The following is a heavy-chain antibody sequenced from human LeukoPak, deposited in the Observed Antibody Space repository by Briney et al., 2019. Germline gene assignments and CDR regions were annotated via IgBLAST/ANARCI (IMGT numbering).Heavy chain of an antibody. D-gene: IGHD3-9*01. CDR3: ARHSPQYYDILTGLKNYFDY. CDR2: IYHSGST. V-gene: IGHV4-59*08. J-gene: IGHJ4*02. CDR1: DGSISSYY. Sequence: SETLSLTCTVSDGSISSYYWSWIRQPPGKGLEWIGYIYHSGSTNYNPSLKGQLTISIDTSKNQFSLKLSSVTAADTAVYYCARHSPQYYDILTGLKNYFDYWGQGTLVTVSS.